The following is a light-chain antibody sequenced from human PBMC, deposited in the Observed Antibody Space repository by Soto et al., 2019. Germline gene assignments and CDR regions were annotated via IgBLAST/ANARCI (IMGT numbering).Light chain of an antibody. CDR1: ISNIGASYD. V-gene: IGLV1-40*01. CDR3: QSYDSSLSGYV. CDR2: GSG. J-gene: IGLJ1*01. Sequence: QSVLTQPASLSGAPGQRVTISCAGSISNIGASYDVHWYQQLPGTAPKVVIYGSGNRPSGVPDRFPGSKSGTSASLAIAGLQAEDEADYYCQSYDSSLSGYVFGTGTKVTVL.